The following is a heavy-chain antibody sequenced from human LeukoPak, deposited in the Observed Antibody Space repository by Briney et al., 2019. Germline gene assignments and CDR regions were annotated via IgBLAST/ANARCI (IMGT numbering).Heavy chain of an antibody. V-gene: IGHV4-59*01. CDR2: IYYGGTT. CDR1: GGSLSTYS. CDR3: ARDTTVANGMQH. J-gene: IGHJ1*01. D-gene: IGHD2-8*01. Sequence: PSESLSPAFSVSGGSLSTYSWSWVRQSPGKRLEWIGYIYYGGTTNYNPSLKSRATISADTAKNQFSLRLRSVTAADTAIYYCARDTTVANGMQHWGQG.